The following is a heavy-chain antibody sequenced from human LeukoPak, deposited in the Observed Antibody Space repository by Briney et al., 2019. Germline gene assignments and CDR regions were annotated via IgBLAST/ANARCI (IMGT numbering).Heavy chain of an antibody. D-gene: IGHD4-17*01. V-gene: IGHV4-34*01. CDR1: GGSFSENN. J-gene: IGHJ4*02. Sequence: SETLSLTCAVYGGSFSENNWSWVRQPPGKGLEWLGEINHSGSTSYNPSLKSRVTISVDTSKNQFSLKLSSVTAADTAAYYCARIPTVTFFDYWGQGTLVTVSS. CDR3: ARIPTVTFFDY. CDR2: INHSGST.